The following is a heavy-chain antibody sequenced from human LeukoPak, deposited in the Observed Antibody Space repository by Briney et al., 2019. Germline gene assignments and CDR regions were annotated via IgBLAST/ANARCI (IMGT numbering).Heavy chain of an antibody. CDR2: INQRRNT. V-gene: IGHV4-34*01. CDR1: GGSFSGYS. J-gene: IGHJ6*02. D-gene: IGHD2-21*02. Sequence: SETLSLTCAVYGGSFSGYSWSWIRQPPGKGLEWIGEINQRRNTNYNPSLKSRVTISIDTSKNQFSLKLSSVTAADTAVYYCARGHRGGDTSYYYYGMDVWGQGTTVTVSS. CDR3: ARGHRGGDTSYYYYGMDV.